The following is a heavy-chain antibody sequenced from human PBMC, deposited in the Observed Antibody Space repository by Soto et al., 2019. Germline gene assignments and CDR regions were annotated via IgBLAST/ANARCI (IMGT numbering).Heavy chain of an antibody. J-gene: IGHJ4*02. CDR2: ISYDGSNK. Sequence: GALRLSCAASGFTFSSYGMHWVRQAPGKGLEWVAVISYDGSNKYYADSVKGRFTISRDNSKNTLYLQMNSLRAEDTAVYYCAKEGYDFWSGYYHMEYYFDYWGQGTLVTVSS. D-gene: IGHD3-3*01. CDR1: GFTFSSYG. CDR3: AKEGYDFWSGYYHMEYYFDY. V-gene: IGHV3-30*18.